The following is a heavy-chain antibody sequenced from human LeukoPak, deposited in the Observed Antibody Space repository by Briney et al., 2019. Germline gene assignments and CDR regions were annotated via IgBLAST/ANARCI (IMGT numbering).Heavy chain of an antibody. CDR1: GFTFDDYA. J-gene: IGHJ4*02. CDR3: AKVLDY. D-gene: IGHD2-8*02. V-gene: IGHV3-9*01. CDR2: ISWNSGSI. Sequence: PGRSLRLSCAASGFTFDDYAMHWVRQAPGEGLEWVSGISWNSGSIGYADSVKGRFTISRDNSKNTLYLQMNSLRAEDTAVYYCAKVLDYWGQGTLVTVSS.